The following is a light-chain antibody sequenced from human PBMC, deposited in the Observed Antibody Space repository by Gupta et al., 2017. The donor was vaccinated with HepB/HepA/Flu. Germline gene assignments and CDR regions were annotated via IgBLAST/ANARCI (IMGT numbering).Light chain of an antibody. CDR3: QQSYIIPYT. J-gene: IGKJ2*01. Sequence: DIQLTQSPSSLSASVGDRVTITCRASQSISAYLNWYQQKSGRAPRLLIYGASNLQTGVPSRFSGSGSGTDFTLTISNLQPEDFATFYCQQSYIIPYTFGPGTKVEI. CDR2: GAS. CDR1: QSISAY. V-gene: IGKV1-39*01.